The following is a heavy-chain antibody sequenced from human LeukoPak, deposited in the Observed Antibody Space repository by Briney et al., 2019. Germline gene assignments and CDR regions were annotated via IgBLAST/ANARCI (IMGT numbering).Heavy chain of an antibody. J-gene: IGHJ4*02. CDR2: INSDGLIT. V-gene: IGHV3-74*01. CDR1: GFTFSNYW. D-gene: IGHD3-3*01. Sequence: GGSLRLSCAASGFTFSNYWMHWVRQAPGKGLVWVSRINSDGLITNYADSVKGRFTVSRDNPKNTLYLQMNSLRAEDTAVYYCAKDGAADDFWSGYYVDSWGQGTLVTVSS. CDR3: AKDGAADDFWSGYYVDS.